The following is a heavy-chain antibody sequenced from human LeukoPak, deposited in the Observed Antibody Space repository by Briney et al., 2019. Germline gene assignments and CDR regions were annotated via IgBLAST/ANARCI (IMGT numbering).Heavy chain of an antibody. CDR3: TRGQWLDVWDF. CDR1: GASISNSY. Sequence: SVTLSLTCTVSGASISNSYWSCIRQPAGKGLEWIGHIQNRGSTIYNPSLGSRVTMSLDTPKNQFSLKLSSVTAADTAVYYCTRGQWLDVWDFWGQGTLVTVSS. V-gene: IGHV4-4*07. J-gene: IGHJ4*02. CDR2: IQNRGST. D-gene: IGHD6-19*01.